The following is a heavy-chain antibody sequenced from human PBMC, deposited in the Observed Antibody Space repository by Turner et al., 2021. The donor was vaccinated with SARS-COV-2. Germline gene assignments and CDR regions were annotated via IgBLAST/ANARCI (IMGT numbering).Heavy chain of an antibody. Sequence: EVQVVESGGGLVKPGGSLRLSCAASGFTFSSYSMNWVRQAPGKGLEWVSSISSSSRYIYSADSVKGRFTISRDNAKNSLYLQMNSLRAEDTAVYYCARDRDDFWSGYHRHAFDIWGQGTMVTVSS. CDR3: ARDRDDFWSGYHRHAFDI. J-gene: IGHJ3*02. CDR2: ISSSSRYI. CDR1: GFTFSSYS. V-gene: IGHV3-21*01. D-gene: IGHD3-3*01.